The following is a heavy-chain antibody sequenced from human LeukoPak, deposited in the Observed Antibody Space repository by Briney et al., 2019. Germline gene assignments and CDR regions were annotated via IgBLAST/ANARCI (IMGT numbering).Heavy chain of an antibody. V-gene: IGHV3-48*03. CDR3: ARGGMVPD. J-gene: IGHJ4*02. Sequence: GGALRLSCAASSFTFSSYEMNLVRHAPAKGLEGLSYISSSASTVYDADSVKGRFTMSRDNAKNSLYLQMTSLRAEDTAVYYCARGGMVPDWGQGTLVTVSS. CDR2: ISSSASTV. CDR1: SFTFSSYE. D-gene: IGHD4/OR15-4a*01.